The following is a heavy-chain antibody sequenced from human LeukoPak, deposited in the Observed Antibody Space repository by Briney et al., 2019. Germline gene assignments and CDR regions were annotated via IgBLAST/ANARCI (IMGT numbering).Heavy chain of an antibody. Sequence: SETLSLTCAVYGGSFSGYYWSWIRQPPGRGLEWIGEINHSGSTNYNPSLKSRVTISVDKSKNQFSLKLSSVTAADTAVYYCARVSYYDSSGNRGAFDYWGQGTLVTVSS. J-gene: IGHJ4*02. D-gene: IGHD3-22*01. CDR1: GGSFSGYY. CDR3: ARVSYYDSSGNRGAFDY. CDR2: INHSGST. V-gene: IGHV4-34*01.